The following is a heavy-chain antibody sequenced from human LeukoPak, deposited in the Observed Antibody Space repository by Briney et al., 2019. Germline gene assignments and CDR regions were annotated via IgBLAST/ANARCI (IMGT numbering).Heavy chain of an antibody. CDR3: AKGRQYSFDYLIDY. V-gene: IGHV3-30*18. Sequence: GGSLRLSCAASGFTFSNYGIHWVRQAPGKGLEWVAVISSDGSKKNYADSVKGRLTLSRDNSKNTVYLQVDSLRTEDTAVYYCAKGRQYSFDYLIDYWGQGTLVTVSS. CDR2: ISSDGSKK. D-gene: IGHD3-9*01. J-gene: IGHJ4*02. CDR1: GFTFSNYG.